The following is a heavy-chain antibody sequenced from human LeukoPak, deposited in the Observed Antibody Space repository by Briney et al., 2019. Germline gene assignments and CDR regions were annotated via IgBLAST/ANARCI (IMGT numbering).Heavy chain of an antibody. CDR1: GYTFTRYY. V-gene: IGHV1-46*01. CDR3: AKGYCSGGTCYSYDY. Sequence: AASVKVSCKASGYTFTRYYMQWVRQAPGQGLEWMGIINPSGGSTSYAQKFQGRVTMPRDTSTSTVYMELKSLRSEDTAVYYCAKGYCSGGTCYSYDYWGQGTLVTVSS. D-gene: IGHD2-15*01. CDR2: INPSGGST. J-gene: IGHJ4*02.